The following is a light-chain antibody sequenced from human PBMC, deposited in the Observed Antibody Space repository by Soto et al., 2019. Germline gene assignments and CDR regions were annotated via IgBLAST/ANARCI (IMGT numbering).Light chain of an antibody. Sequence: QSALTQPRSVSGSPGQSVTISCTGTSRDVGGYNYVSWYRQYPGEAPKLIIYDVDKRPSEVPDRFSASKSGNTASLTISWLQPEDEADYFCSSYAGSYIFVLFGGGTQLTVL. V-gene: IGLV2-11*01. J-gene: IGLJ2*01. CDR2: DVD. CDR3: SSYAGSYIFVL. CDR1: SRDVGGYNY.